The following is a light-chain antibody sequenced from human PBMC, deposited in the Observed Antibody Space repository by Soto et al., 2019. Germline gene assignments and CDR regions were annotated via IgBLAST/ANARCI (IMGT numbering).Light chain of an antibody. CDR3: QKYNSAPLT. Sequence: DIQMTQSPSSLSASVGDRVTITCRARLAISNYLAWYQQKAGKISNLLIYAASTLQDGGLSRCSGSGSGTDFTFSISSLHHEDVGDYSCQKYNSAPLTLGGGTKVDIK. CDR1: LAISNY. CDR2: AAS. J-gene: IGKJ4*01. V-gene: IGKV1-27*01.